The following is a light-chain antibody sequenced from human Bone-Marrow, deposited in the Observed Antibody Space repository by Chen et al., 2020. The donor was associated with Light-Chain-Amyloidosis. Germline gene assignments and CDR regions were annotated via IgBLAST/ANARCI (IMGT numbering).Light chain of an antibody. CDR2: KAS. J-gene: IGKJ1*01. CDR3: QQYNTYPWT. Sequence: DIQMTPSPSTLSASVRDRVTLTCRASQSIGTWLAWYQQIPGKAPKLLIYKASSLESGVPSRFSGSGSGTEFTLTISSLQPDDFATYYCQQYNTYPWTFGQGTKVEIK. V-gene: IGKV1-5*03. CDR1: QSIGTW.